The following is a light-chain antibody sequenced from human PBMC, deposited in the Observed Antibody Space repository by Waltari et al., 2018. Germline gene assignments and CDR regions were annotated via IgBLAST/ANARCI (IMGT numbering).Light chain of an antibody. Sequence: FAWDQQKPRKAPKLLIYAASSLQRGVPSRFSCSGSGTDFTLTISSLQPEDFATYYWQHANSFPLTFGGGTKVEIE. V-gene: IGKV1-12*01. CDR2: AAS. J-gene: IGKJ4*01. CDR3: QHANSFPLT.